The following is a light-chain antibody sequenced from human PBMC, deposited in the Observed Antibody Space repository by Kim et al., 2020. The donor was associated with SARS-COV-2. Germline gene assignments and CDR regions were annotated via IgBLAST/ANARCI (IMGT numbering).Light chain of an antibody. CDR1: SSNIVSNT. J-gene: IGLJ2*01. V-gene: IGLV1-44*01. CDR2: SND. CDR3: AAWDGSLNGVV. Sequence: GEGVTISCSGSSSNIVSNTVNWYQQLPGTAPKLLIYSNDQRPSGVPDRISGSKSGTSASLAISGLQSEDEADYYCAAWDGSLNGVVFGGGTQLTVL.